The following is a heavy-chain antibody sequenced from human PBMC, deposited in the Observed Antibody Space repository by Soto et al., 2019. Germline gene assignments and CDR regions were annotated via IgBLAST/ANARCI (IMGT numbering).Heavy chain of an antibody. J-gene: IGHJ4*02. CDR2: INHSGST. D-gene: IGHD2-8*02. CDR3: ARDKSTGLFDY. V-gene: IGHV4-34*01. Sequence: QVQLQQWGAGLLKPSETLSLTCAVYGGSFSGYYWTWIRQPPGTGLEWIGEINHSGSTNYNPSLKCXVTISVDTSKNQFSLKLTSVTAADTAVYYCARDKSTGLFDYWGQGTLVTVSS. CDR1: GGSFSGYY.